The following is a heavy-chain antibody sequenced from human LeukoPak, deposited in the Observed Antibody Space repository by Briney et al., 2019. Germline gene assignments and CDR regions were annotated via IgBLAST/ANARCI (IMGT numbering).Heavy chain of an antibody. Sequence: PGGSLRLSCAASGFTFSDYYTSWIRQAPGKGLEWVSYISSSGSTIYYADSVKGRFTISRDNAKNSLYLQMNSLRAEDTAVYYCASASEQWLVRNYYFDYWGQGTLVTVSS. V-gene: IGHV3-11*01. CDR3: ASASEQWLVRNYYFDY. D-gene: IGHD6-19*01. CDR2: ISSSGSTI. CDR1: GFTFSDYY. J-gene: IGHJ4*02.